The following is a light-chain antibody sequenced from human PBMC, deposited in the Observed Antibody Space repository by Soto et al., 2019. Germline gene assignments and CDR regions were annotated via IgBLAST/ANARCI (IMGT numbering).Light chain of an antibody. CDR1: ESIDMY. CDR3: QQSYSTLSYT. J-gene: IGKJ2*01. V-gene: IGKV1-39*01. Sequence: SGSLGDRVSITCRASESIDMYLNWYQKKPGKAPKLLMYATSRLQSGVPSRFSGSGSGTDFTLTIRSLQPEDFGTYYCQQSYSTLSYTFGQGTKLEIK. CDR2: ATS.